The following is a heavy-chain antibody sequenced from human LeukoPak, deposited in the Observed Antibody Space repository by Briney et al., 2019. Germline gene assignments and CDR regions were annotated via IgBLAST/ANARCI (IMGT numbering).Heavy chain of an antibody. J-gene: IGHJ3*02. D-gene: IGHD2-15*01. V-gene: IGHV3-21*01. Sequence: GGSLRLSCAASGFTFSSYSMNWVRQAPGKGLEWVSSTSSSSSYIYYADSVKGRFTISRDNAKNSLYLQMNSLRAEDTAVYYCARENSDCSGGSCYSDAFDIWGQGTMVTVSS. CDR1: GFTFSSYS. CDR2: TSSSSSYI. CDR3: ARENSDCSGGSCYSDAFDI.